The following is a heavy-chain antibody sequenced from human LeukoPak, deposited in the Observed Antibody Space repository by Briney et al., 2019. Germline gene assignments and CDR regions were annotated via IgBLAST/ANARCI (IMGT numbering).Heavy chain of an antibody. D-gene: IGHD6-19*01. Sequence: GGSLRLSCAASGFTFSSYGMHWVRQAPGKGLEWVAVISYDGSNKYYADSVKGRFTISRDNSKNTLYLQMNSLRAEDTAVYYCAKMVGDSGPRDCWGRGTLVTVSS. V-gene: IGHV3-30*18. CDR1: GFTFSSYG. J-gene: IGHJ4*02. CDR3: AKMVGDSGPRDC. CDR2: ISYDGSNK.